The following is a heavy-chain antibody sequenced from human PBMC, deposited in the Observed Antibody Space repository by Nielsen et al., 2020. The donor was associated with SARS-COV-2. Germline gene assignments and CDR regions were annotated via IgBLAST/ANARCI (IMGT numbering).Heavy chain of an antibody. CDR1: GGSISSNFYY. D-gene: IGHD1-26*01. CDR2: HYYGGST. Sequence: SETLSLTCSVSGGSISSNFYYWGWIRQPPGKGLEWIGSHYYGGSTYYNPSLKSRVTISVDTSKNQFSLRLTSVTAADTAVYYCARHRQWELHGIDYWGQGTLVTVSS. V-gene: IGHV4-39*01. CDR3: ARHRQWELHGIDY. J-gene: IGHJ4*02.